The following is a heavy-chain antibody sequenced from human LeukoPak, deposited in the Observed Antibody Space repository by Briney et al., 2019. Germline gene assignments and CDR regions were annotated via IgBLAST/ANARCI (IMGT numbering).Heavy chain of an antibody. D-gene: IGHD6-19*01. CDR3: ARDFAVAGTELDY. J-gene: IGHJ4*02. V-gene: IGHV3-7*01. Sequence: GGSLRLSCAASGFTFSSYWMSWVRQAPGKGLEWVANINQDGSEKYYVDSVKGRFTISRDNAKNSLYLQMNSLRAEDTAVYYCARDFAVAGTELDYWGQGNLVTVSS. CDR1: GFTFSSYW. CDR2: INQDGSEK.